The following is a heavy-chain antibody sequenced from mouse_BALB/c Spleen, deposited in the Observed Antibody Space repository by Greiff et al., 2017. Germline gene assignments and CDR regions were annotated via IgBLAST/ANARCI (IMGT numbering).Heavy chain of an antibody. CDR2: ISTYYGDA. D-gene: IGHD1-1*01. J-gene: IGHJ3*01. Sequence: LQESGAELVRPGVSVKISCKGSGYTFTDYAMHWVKQSHAKSLEWIGVISTYYGDASYNQKFKGKATMTVDKSSSTAYMELARLTSEDSAIYYCARGVYYGSSEGWFAYWGQGTLVTVSA. CDR3: ARGVYYGSSEGWFAY. V-gene: IGHV1S137*01. CDR1: GYTFTDYA.